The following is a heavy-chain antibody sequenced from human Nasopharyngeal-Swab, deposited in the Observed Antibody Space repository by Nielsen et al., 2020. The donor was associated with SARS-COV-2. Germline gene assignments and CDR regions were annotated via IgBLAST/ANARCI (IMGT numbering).Heavy chain of an antibody. D-gene: IGHD1-26*01. Sequence: GGSLRLSCAASGFTFSNFAMSWVRQAPGKGLEWVSVISGDSDSTYYTDSVRGRFTISRDNSKNTLNLQMNNLRAEDTAIYYCARAELRPNPYYYYYGMDVWGQGTTVTVSS. V-gene: IGHV3-23*01. CDR3: ARAELRPNPYYYYYGMDV. CDR1: GFTFSNFA. CDR2: ISGDSDST. J-gene: IGHJ6*02.